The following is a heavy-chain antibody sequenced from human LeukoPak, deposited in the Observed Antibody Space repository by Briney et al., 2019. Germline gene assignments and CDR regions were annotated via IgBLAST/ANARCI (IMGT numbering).Heavy chain of an antibody. CDR1: GGSISSDY. Sequence: PSETLSLTCTVSGGSISSDYWSWIRQPPGKGLEWIGYIYYSGSAYYNPSLKSRVTISVDTSKNQFSLRLSSVTAADTAVYYCARGMANWGRAFDIWGQGTMVTVSS. CDR3: ARGMANWGRAFDI. J-gene: IGHJ3*02. D-gene: IGHD7-27*01. V-gene: IGHV4-59*01. CDR2: IYYSGSA.